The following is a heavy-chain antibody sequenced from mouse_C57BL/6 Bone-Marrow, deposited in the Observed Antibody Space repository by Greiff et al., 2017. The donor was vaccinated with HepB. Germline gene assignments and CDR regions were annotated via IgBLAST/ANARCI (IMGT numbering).Heavy chain of an antibody. CDR2: IYPGGGYT. V-gene: IGHV1-63*01. D-gene: IGHD1-1*01. J-gene: IGHJ4*01. Sequence: QVQLQQSGAELVRPGTSVKMSCKASGYTFTNYWIGWAKQRPGHGLEWIGDIYPGGGYTNYNEKFKGKATLTADKSSSTAYMQFSSLTSEDSAIYYGARRYGRDAMDYWGQGTSVTVSS. CDR3: ARRYGRDAMDY. CDR1: GYTFTNYW.